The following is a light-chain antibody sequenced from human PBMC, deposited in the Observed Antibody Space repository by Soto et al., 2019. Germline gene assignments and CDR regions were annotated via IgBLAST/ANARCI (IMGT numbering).Light chain of an antibody. Sequence: QSALTQPASVSGSPGQSITISCTGTSSDVGTYNYVSWYQHRPGKAPKLMIYDVSYRPSGVSNRFSGSKSANTASLTISGLRAGDGAVFYCSSYTTSTPQVFGGGT. CDR1: SSDVGTYNY. J-gene: IGLJ3*02. CDR3: SSYTTSTPQV. V-gene: IGLV2-14*01. CDR2: DVS.